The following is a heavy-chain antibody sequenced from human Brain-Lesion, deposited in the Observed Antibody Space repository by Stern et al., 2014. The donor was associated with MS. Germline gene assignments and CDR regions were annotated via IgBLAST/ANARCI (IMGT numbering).Heavy chain of an antibody. CDR2: ISYSGTT. CDR3: ARMVEGSYNLFPEFFDL. CDR1: GGSINSGGYY. D-gene: IGHD2-2*02. J-gene: IGHJ4*02. Sequence: QLQLQESGPGLVKPSQTLSLTCTVSGGSINSGGYYWSWIRQPPGKGLEWIGYISYSGTTYYKSSLKSRITMSLDTSKNQFSLKLTSVTAADTALYYCARMVEGSYNLFPEFFDLWCQGTLVTVSS. V-gene: IGHV4-31*03.